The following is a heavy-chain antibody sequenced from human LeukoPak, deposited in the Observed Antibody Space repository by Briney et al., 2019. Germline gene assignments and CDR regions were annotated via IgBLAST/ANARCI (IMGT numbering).Heavy chain of an antibody. Sequence: RASVKVSCKVSGYTLTELSMHWARQAPGKGLEWMGGFDPEDGETIYAQKFQGRVTMTEDTSTDTAYMELSSLRSEDTAVYYCAAGRVSVLMVYAEYYFDYWGQGTLVTVSS. CDR1: GYTLTELS. V-gene: IGHV1-24*01. D-gene: IGHD2-8*01. CDR2: FDPEDGET. J-gene: IGHJ4*02. CDR3: AAGRVSVLMVYAEYYFDY.